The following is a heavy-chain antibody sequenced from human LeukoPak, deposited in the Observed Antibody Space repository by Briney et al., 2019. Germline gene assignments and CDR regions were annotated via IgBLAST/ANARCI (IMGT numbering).Heavy chain of an antibody. CDR3: AKDYAVGSIDY. CDR1: GFTFSSFA. D-gene: IGHD3-16*01. V-gene: IGHV3-23*01. J-gene: IGHJ4*02. CDR2: VSTSGVGT. Sequence: GGSLRLSCAASGFTFSSFAMSWIRQAPGKGLEWVSSVSTSGVGTYYADSVRGRFTISRDNSKNTVFLQMNSLRAEDSAVYYCAKDYAVGSIDYWGQGTLVTVSS.